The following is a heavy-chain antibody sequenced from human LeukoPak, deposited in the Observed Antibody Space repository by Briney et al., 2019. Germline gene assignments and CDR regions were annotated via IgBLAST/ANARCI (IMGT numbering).Heavy chain of an antibody. D-gene: IGHD5-12*01. J-gene: IGHJ4*02. CDR1: GFTFSSYW. V-gene: IGHV3-74*01. CDR2: INSDGSST. CDR3: ARDKGYNGYGISDY. Sequence: GSLRLSCAASGFTFSSYWMHWVRQAPGKGLVWVSRINSDGSSTSYADSAKGRFTISRDNARNTLYLQMNSLRAEDTAVYYCARDKGYNGYGISDYWGQGTLVTVSS.